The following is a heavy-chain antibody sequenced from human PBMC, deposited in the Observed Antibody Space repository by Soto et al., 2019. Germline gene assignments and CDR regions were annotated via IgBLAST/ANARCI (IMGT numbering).Heavy chain of an antibody. Sequence: EVQLLESGGGLVQPGGSLRLSCAASGFPFGIFAMAWVRQAPGKGLEWVSGVYGGGNGASYADSVKGRFTISRYNSKNKRYLQRISLRVEDTAVYYGAKFESIIHYNYYMDAWGKGTKVTVSS. D-gene: IGHD3-9*01. CDR1: GFPFGIFA. V-gene: IGHV3-23*01. CDR3: AKFESIIHYNYYMDA. CDR2: VYGGGNGA. J-gene: IGHJ6*03.